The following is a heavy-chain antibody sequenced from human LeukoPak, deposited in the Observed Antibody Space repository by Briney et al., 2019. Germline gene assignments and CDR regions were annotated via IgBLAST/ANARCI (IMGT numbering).Heavy chain of an antibody. CDR3: ARGQQQLVRVYYYYGMDV. J-gene: IGHJ6*02. CDR2: INHSGST. D-gene: IGHD6-13*01. Sequence: PSETLSLTCAVYGGSFSGYFWSWIRQPPGKGLEWIWEINHSGSTNYNPSPKSRVTISVDTSKKQFSLKLSSVTAADTAVYYCARGQQQLVRVYYYYGMDVWGQGTTVTVSS. CDR1: GGSFSGYF. V-gene: IGHV4-34*01.